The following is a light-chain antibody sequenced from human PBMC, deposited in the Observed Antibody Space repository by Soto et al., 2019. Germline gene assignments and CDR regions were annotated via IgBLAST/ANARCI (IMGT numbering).Light chain of an antibody. V-gene: IGKV3-20*01. CDR1: QSVSSSY. Sequence: EIVLTQSPGTLSLSPGERATLSCRASQSVSSSYLAWYQQKPGRAPRLLIYGASSRATGIPDRFSGSGSGTDFTLTISRLEPEDFAAYYCQQYGSSQGWTFGQGTKVDIK. CDR3: QQYGSSQGWT. CDR2: GAS. J-gene: IGKJ1*01.